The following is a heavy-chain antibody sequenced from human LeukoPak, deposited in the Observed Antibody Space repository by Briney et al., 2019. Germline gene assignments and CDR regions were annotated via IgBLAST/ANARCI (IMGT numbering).Heavy chain of an antibody. CDR3: AREGGGLDY. Sequence: SETLSLTCTVSGGSISSSSYYWGWIRQPPGKGLEWIGSIYYSGSTYYNPSLKSRVTISVDTSKNQFSLNLSSVTAADTAVYYCAREGGGLDYWGQGTLVTVSS. J-gene: IGHJ4*02. D-gene: IGHD3-16*01. V-gene: IGHV4-39*07. CDR2: IYYSGST. CDR1: GGSISSSSYY.